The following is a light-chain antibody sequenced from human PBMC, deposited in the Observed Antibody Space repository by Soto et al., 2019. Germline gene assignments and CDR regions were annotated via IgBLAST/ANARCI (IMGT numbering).Light chain of an antibody. CDR1: QSVSSSY. J-gene: IGKJ4*01. Sequence: EIVLTQPPGTLSLSPGERATLSCRASQSVSSSYLAWYQQKPGQAPRLLIYDASSRATGIPDRFSGGGSGTDFTLTISRLEPEDFAVYYCQQFSSYPLTFGGGTKVDIK. CDR2: DAS. V-gene: IGKV3-20*01. CDR3: QQFSSYPLT.